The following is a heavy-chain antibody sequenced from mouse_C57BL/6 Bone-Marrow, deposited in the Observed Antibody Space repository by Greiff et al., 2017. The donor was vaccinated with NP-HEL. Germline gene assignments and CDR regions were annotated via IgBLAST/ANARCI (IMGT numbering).Heavy chain of an antibody. D-gene: IGHD4-1*02. CDR2: FYPGSGSI. J-gene: IGHJ2*01. V-gene: IGHV1-62-2*01. Sequence: QVHVKQSGAELVKPGASVKLSCKASGYTFTEYTIHWVKQRSGQGLEWIGWFYPGSGSIKYNEKFKDKATLTADKSSSTVYMELSRLTSEDSAVYFCARHEEDSTGTYYFDYWGQGTTLTVSS. CDR1: GYTFTEYT. CDR3: ARHEEDSTGTYYFDY.